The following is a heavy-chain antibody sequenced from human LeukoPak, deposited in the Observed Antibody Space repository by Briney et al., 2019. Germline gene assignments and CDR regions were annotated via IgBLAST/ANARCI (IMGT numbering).Heavy chain of an antibody. CDR3: AKDLGSGSLGY. D-gene: IGHD1-26*01. Sequence: PGGSLRLSCAASGFSFTDYYMSWIRQAPGKGLEWVSYISSSGSTIYYADSVKGRSTISRDNSKNTLYLRMNSLRAEDTAVYYCAKDLGSGSLGYWGQGTLVTVSS. CDR1: GFSFTDYY. J-gene: IGHJ4*02. V-gene: IGHV3-11*04. CDR2: ISSSGSTI.